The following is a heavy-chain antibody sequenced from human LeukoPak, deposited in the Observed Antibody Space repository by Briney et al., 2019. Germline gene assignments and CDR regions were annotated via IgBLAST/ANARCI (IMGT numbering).Heavy chain of an antibody. CDR1: GGSISSYY. V-gene: IGHV4-59*01. J-gene: IGHJ4*02. D-gene: IGHD5-18*01. CDR2: IYYSGST. CDR3: ARAGGDTAMVTVDY. Sequence: SETLSLTCTVSGGSISSYYWSWIRQPPGKGLEWIGYIYYSGSTNYNPSLKSRVTISVDTSKIQFSLKLSSVTAADTAVYYCARAGGDTAMVTVDYWGQGTLVTVSS.